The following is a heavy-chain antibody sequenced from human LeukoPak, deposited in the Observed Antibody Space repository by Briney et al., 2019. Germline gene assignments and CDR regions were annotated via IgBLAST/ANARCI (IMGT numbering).Heavy chain of an antibody. CDR1: GFTFSNAW. D-gene: IGHD3-9*01. CDR3: TTVYRHYDILTGSKY. J-gene: IGHJ4*02. V-gene: IGHV3-15*01. CDR2: IKSKTDGGTT. Sequence: GGSLRLSCAASGFTFSNAWMSWVRQAPGKGLEWVGRIKSKTDGGTTDYAAPVKGRFTISRDDSKNTLYLQMNSLKTEDTAVYYCTTVYRHYDILTGSKYWGQGTLVTVSS.